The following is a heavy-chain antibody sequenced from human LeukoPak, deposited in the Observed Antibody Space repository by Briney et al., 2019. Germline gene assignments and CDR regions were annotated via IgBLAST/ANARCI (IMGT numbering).Heavy chain of an antibody. J-gene: IGHJ4*02. CDR3: ARDQYSYAHAAH. CDR2: ISYDGSNK. Sequence: GGSLRLSCAASGFTFSRYGMHWVRQAPGKGLEWVAVISYDGSNKYYADSVKGRFTISRDNSKNTLHLQMNSLRAEDTAVYYCARDQYSYAHAAHWGQGTLVTVSS. CDR1: GFTFSRYG. V-gene: IGHV3-30*03. D-gene: IGHD5-18*01.